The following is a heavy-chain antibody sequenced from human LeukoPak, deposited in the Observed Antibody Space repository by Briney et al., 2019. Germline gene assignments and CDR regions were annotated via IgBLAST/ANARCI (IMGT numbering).Heavy chain of an antibody. CDR1: GGSFSGYY. J-gene: IGHJ6*03. CDR2: IYTSGST. V-gene: IGHV4-59*10. CDR3: ARGRRVGATNYYYYYYMDV. D-gene: IGHD1-26*01. Sequence: PSETLSLTCAVYGGSFSGYYWSWIRQPAGKGLEWIGRIYTSGSTNYNPSLKSRVTISVDTSKNQFSLKLSSVTAADTAVYYCARGRRVGATNYYYYYYMDVWGKGTTVTISS.